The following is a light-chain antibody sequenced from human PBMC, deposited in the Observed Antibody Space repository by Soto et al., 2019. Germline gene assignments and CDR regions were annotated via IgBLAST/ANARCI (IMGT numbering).Light chain of an antibody. V-gene: IGLV2-14*01. Sequence: QCALTQPASVSGSPGQSITISCTGTSSDVGAYNYVSWYQQHPGKAPKLMIYEVSNRPSGVSHRFSGSKSDNTASLTISGLQTDDEADYYCSSYTSSRTPVFGTGTKVTVL. J-gene: IGLJ1*01. CDR3: SSYTSSRTPV. CDR1: SSDVGAYNY. CDR2: EVS.